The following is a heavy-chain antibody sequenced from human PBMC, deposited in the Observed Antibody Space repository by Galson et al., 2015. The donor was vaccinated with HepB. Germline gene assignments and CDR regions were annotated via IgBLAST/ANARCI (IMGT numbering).Heavy chain of an antibody. Sequence: SLRLSCAASGVTFSNNDMTWVRQAPGKGLEWVSGISASGYYTYYADSVKGRFTISRDNSKSTLYLQMKSLRAEDTAVYYCAVGLRYFDWSHNFQHWGQGTLLTVSS. J-gene: IGHJ1*01. CDR1: GVTFSNND. CDR3: AVGLRYFDWSHNFQH. V-gene: IGHV3-23*01. CDR2: ISASGYYT. D-gene: IGHD3-9*01.